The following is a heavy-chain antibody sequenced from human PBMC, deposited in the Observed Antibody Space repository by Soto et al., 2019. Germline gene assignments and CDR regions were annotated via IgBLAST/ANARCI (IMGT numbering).Heavy chain of an antibody. CDR1: GFTFSSYG. V-gene: IGHV3-33*01. D-gene: IGHD6-13*01. CDR2: IWYDGSNK. CDR3: ASDRLSSSSWYRYYYYYMDV. Sequence: QVQLVESGGGVVQPGRSLRLSCAASGFTFSSYGMHWVRQAPGKGLEWVAVIWYDGSNKYYADSVKGRFTISRDNSKNTLYLQMNSLRAEDTAVYYCASDRLSSSSWYRYYYYYMDVWGKGTTVTVSS. J-gene: IGHJ6*03.